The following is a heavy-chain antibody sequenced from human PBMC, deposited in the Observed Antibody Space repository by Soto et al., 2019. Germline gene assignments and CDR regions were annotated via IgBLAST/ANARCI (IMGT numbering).Heavy chain of an antibody. J-gene: IGHJ3*02. CDR2: ISAYNGNT. CDR1: GYTFTSYG. CDR3: ARGAYGDYAGSAFDI. D-gene: IGHD4-17*01. Sequence: GASVKVSCKASGYTFTSYGIGWVRQAPGQGLEWMGWISAYNGNTNYAQKLQGRVTMTTDTSTSTAYMELRSLRSDDTAVYYCARGAYGDYAGSAFDIWGQGTMVTVS. V-gene: IGHV1-18*01.